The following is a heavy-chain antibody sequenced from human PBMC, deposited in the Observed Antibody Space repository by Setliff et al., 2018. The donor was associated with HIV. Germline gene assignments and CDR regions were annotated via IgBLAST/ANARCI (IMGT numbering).Heavy chain of an antibody. CDR2: IYYSGST. CDR1: GGSISSSGYY. CDR3: ARAPLKYYDILTGFHDAFDI. J-gene: IGHJ3*02. Sequence: PSETLSLTCTVSGGSISSSGYYWGWIRQPPGKGLEWIGSIYYSGSTYYNPSLASRITISIDTSNNEFSLKMTSVTAADTAVYYCARAPLKYYDILTGFHDAFDIWGQGTMVT. V-gene: IGHV4-39*07. D-gene: IGHD3-9*01.